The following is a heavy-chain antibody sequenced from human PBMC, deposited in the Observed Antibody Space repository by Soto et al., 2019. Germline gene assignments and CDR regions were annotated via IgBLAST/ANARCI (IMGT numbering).Heavy chain of an antibody. D-gene: IGHD3-22*01. CDR3: AGRHDYYDSSGYYPHFDY. J-gene: IGHJ4*02. V-gene: IGHV1-69*13. Sequence: SVKVSCKASGGTFSSYAISWVRQAPGQGLEWMGGIIPIFGTANYAQRFQGRVTITADESTSTAYMELSSLRSEDTAVYYCAGRHDYYDSSGYYPHFDYWGQGTLVTVSS. CDR1: GGTFSSYA. CDR2: IIPIFGTA.